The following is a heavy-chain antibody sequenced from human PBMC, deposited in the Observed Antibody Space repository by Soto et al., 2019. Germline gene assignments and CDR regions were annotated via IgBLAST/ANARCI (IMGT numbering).Heavy chain of an antibody. CDR1: GGSISTSSYY. V-gene: IGHV4-39*01. D-gene: IGHD6-13*01. CDR2: IYYSGST. J-gene: IGHJ4*02. CDR3: ARLIAAAGGNRAY. Sequence: QLQLQESGPGLVKPSETLSLTCTVSGGSISTSSYYWGWIRQPPGKGLEWIGSIYYSGSTYYNPSLKRRVTIPADTSMNQFSLKLSSVTAADTAVYYCARLIAAAGGNRAYWGQGTLVTVSS.